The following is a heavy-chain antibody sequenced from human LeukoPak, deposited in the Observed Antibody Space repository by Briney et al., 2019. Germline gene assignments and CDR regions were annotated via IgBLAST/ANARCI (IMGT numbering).Heavy chain of an antibody. CDR1: GFPFSDYA. Sequence: TGGSLRLSCAASGFPFSDYAMTWVRQAPGKGLEWVAAISPSASHRYYADFVGGRFTISRDNSKNTLDLQMSSLRAEDTAVYYCARGAYYYEDWGQGTLVTVSS. CDR2: ISPSASHR. J-gene: IGHJ4*02. V-gene: IGHV3-23*01. CDR3: ARGAYYYED. D-gene: IGHD3-22*01.